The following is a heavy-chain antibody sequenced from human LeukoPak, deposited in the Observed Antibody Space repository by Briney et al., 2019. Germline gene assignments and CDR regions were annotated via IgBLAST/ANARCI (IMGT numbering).Heavy chain of an antibody. V-gene: IGHV1-24*01. CDR2: FDPEDGET. J-gene: IGHJ4*02. CDR3: ATPPPGGYCSGGSCYRYFDY. CDR1: GYTLTELS. Sequence: ASVKVSCKVSGYTLTELSMHWVRQAPGKGLEWMGGFDPEDGETIYAQKFRGRVTMTEDTSTDTAYMELSSLRSEDTAVYYCATPPPGGYCSGGSCYRYFDYWGQGTLVTVSS. D-gene: IGHD2-15*01.